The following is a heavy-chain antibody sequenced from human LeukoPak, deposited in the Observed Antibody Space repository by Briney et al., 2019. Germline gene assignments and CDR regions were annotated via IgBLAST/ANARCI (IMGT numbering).Heavy chain of an antibody. J-gene: IGHJ4*02. D-gene: IGHD6-6*01. CDR2: LSFDGNNK. CDR1: GFTFSNYA. Sequence: GGSLRLSCAASGFTFSNYAMHWVRQAPGKGLEWVAVLSFDGNNKYYADSVKGRFTISRDNSKNMLYLQMDSLEAEDTALYYCARESEQFVGGCWGQGTLVTVSS. CDR3: ARESEQFVGGC. V-gene: IGHV3-30*04.